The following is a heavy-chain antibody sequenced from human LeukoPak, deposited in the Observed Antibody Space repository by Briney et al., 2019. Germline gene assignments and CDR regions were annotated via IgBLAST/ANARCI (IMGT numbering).Heavy chain of an antibody. Sequence: GGSLRLSCAASGFTVSSNYMSWVRQAPGKGLEWVSVIYSGGSTYYADSVKGRFTISRDNSKNTLYLQMNSQRAEDTAVYYCAREKRDYCSGGSCYSYLDYWGQGTLVTVSS. D-gene: IGHD2-15*01. CDR3: AREKRDYCSGGSCYSYLDY. CDR2: IYSGGST. CDR1: GFTVSSNY. V-gene: IGHV3-66*02. J-gene: IGHJ4*02.